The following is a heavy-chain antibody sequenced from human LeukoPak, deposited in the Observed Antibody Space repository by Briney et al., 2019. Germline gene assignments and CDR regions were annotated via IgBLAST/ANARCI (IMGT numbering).Heavy chain of an antibody. CDR2: MNPNSGGT. V-gene: IGHV1-2*02. CDR3: ARVYGSGTYALHY. D-gene: IGHD3-10*01. J-gene: IGHJ4*02. CDR1: GYTFTSYG. Sequence: ASVKVSCKASGYTFTSYGISWVRQAPGQGLEWVGWMNPNSGGTDYAQKFQGRVTMTRDTSINTDYMELSSLRSDDTALYYCARVYGSGTYALHYWGQGTLITVSS.